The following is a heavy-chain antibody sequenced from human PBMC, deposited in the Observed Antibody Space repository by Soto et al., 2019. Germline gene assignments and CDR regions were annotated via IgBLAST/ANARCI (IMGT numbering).Heavy chain of an antibody. CDR3: AMNAGLAYYYYGMDV. CDR1: GGSISSYY. V-gene: IGHV4-59*01. D-gene: IGHD2-2*01. CDR2: IYYSGST. J-gene: IGHJ6*02. Sequence: QVQLQESGPGLVKPSETLSLTCTVSGGSISSYYWSWIRQPPGKGLEWIGYIYYSGSTNYNPSLKSRVTISVDTAKNQFSLKLSSVTAADTAVYYCAMNAGLAYYYYGMDVWGQGTTVTVSS.